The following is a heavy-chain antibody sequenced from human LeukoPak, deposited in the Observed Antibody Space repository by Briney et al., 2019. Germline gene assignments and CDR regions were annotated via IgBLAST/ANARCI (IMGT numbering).Heavy chain of an antibody. CDR1: GYTFTGYY. Sequence: ASVKVSCKASGYTFTGYYMHWVRQAPGQGLEWMGWINPNSGGTNYAQKFQGRVTMTRDTSINTAYMELSRLTSDDTAVFYYARGYYDSSDFEYFHHWGQGTLVTVSS. CDR2: INPNSGGT. CDR3: ARGYYDSSDFEYFHH. D-gene: IGHD3-22*01. J-gene: IGHJ1*01. V-gene: IGHV1-2*02.